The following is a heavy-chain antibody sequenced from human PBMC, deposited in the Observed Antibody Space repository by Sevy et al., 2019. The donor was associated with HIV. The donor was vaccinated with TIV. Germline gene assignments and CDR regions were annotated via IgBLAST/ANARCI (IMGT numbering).Heavy chain of an antibody. V-gene: IGHV3-30*02. Sequence: GGSLRLSCAASGFTFSSYGMHWVRQAPGKGLEWVAFIPYDGSNKYYSDSVKGRFTISRDNSKNTLYLQMNSLRAEDTAVYYCAKDHPGHAFDIWGQGTMVTVSS. CDR2: IPYDGSNK. J-gene: IGHJ3*02. CDR3: AKDHPGHAFDI. CDR1: GFTFSSYG.